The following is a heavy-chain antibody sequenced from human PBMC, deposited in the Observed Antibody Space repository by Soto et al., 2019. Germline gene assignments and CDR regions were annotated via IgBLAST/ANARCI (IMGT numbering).Heavy chain of an antibody. Sequence: GGSLRLSCVSLDFPFRNARLNWVRQVPRKGLEWVGRVKSKTDGGSSDYAAPVKGRFAVSRDDSKNIVYLQMNSLKIEDTGVYYCTTDSRTTLPEIRFDYWGHGTQVTVSS. J-gene: IGHJ4*01. CDR1: DFPFRNAR. V-gene: IGHV3-15*07. CDR2: VKSKTDGGSS. D-gene: IGHD1-26*01. CDR3: TTDSRTTLPEIRFDY.